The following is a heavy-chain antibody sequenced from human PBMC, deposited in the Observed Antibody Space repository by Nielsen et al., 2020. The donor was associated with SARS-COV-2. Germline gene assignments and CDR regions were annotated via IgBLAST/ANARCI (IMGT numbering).Heavy chain of an antibody. CDR3: ARERRLWFGEANYYYYYGMDV. CDR1: GGTFSSYA. CDR2: IIPIFGTA. Sequence: SVKVSCKASGGTFSSYAISWVRQAPGQGLEWMGGIIPIFGTANYAQKFQGRVTITADESTSTAYMELSSLRSEDTAVDYCARERRLWFGEANYYYYYGMDVWGQGTTVTVSS. J-gene: IGHJ6*02. V-gene: IGHV1-69*13. D-gene: IGHD3-10*01.